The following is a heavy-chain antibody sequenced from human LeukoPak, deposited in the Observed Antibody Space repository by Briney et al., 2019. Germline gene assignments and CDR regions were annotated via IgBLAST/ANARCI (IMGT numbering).Heavy chain of an antibody. CDR3: ARMWLLPHFDY. CDR1: GRSISSSSYY. J-gene: IGHJ4*02. Sequence: SETLSLTCAVSGRSISSSSYYWGWIRQPPGKGLEWIGSIYYSGSTYYNPSLKSRLTISVDTSKNQFSLKLSSVTAADTAVYYCARMWLLPHFDYWGQGTLVTVSS. CDR2: IYYSGST. D-gene: IGHD3-22*01. V-gene: IGHV4-39*07.